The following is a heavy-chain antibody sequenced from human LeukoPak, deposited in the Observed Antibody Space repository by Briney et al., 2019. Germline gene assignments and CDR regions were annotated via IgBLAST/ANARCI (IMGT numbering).Heavy chain of an antibody. D-gene: IGHD3-10*01. CDR1: GFTFTSYA. CDR2: ITSRSSSI. J-gene: IGHJ4*02. V-gene: IGHV3-48*02. Sequence: GGSLRLSCAASGFTFTSYATSWVRQAPGKGLEWVSYITSRSSSIYYADSVKGRFTISRDNAQNSLYLQMNSLRDEDTAVYYCARDSRFGKLLIPYFDYWGQGTLVTVSS. CDR3: ARDSRFGKLLIPYFDY.